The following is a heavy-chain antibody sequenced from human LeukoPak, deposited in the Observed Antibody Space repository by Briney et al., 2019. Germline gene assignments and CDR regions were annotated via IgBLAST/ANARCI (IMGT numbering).Heavy chain of an antibody. D-gene: IGHD3-10*01. Sequence: PSETLSLTCTVSGGSISGYYWSWIRQPAGKGLEWIGYIYYSGSTNSNPSLKSRVTISIDTSKNQFSLKLNSVTAADTAVYYCARHGGVVRGEGNDAFDIWGQGTMVTVSS. J-gene: IGHJ3*02. V-gene: IGHV4-59*08. CDR1: GGSISGYY. CDR2: IYYSGST. CDR3: ARHGGVVRGEGNDAFDI.